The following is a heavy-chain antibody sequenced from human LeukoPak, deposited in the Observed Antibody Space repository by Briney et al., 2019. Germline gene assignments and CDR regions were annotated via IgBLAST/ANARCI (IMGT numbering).Heavy chain of an antibody. CDR1: GGSISSSNW. D-gene: IGHD6-13*01. Sequence: PSGTLSLTCAVSGGSISSSNWWSWVRQPPGKGLEWIGYIYYSGSTNYNPSLKSRVTISVDTSKNQFSLKLSSVTAADTAVYYCARLRGSIAAAGTLIDYWGQGTLVTVSS. CDR3: ARLRGSIAAAGTLIDY. V-gene: IGHV4-4*02. J-gene: IGHJ4*02. CDR2: IYYSGST.